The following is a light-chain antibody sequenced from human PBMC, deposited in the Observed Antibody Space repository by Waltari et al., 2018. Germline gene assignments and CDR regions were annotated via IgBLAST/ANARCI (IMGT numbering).Light chain of an antibody. CDR2: DAS. CDR1: QRVSRT. V-gene: IGKV3-20*01. Sequence: DIVLTQSPGTLSLSPGERATPSCRASQRVSRTLPWYQQKPGQAPRLLIYDASSRATGIPDRFSGSGSGTDFSLTISRLEPEDFAVYYCQKYGTLPATFGQGTKVEIK. J-gene: IGKJ1*01. CDR3: QKYGTLPAT.